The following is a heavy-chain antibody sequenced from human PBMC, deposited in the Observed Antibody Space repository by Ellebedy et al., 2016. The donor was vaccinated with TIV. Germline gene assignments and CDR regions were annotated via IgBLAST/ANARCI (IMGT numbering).Heavy chain of an antibody. CDR3: ARSRSDGSSGYYYYGMDV. J-gene: IGHJ6*02. Sequence: SGPTLVXPTETLTLTCTVSGFSLSNTRMGVNWIRQPPGKALEWLAHILSNDEKSYNTSLKSRLTISKDTSKSQVVLTMTNMDPVDTATYYCARSRSDGSSGYYYYGMDVWGQGTTVTVS. CDR2: ILSNDEK. CDR1: GFSLSNTRMG. V-gene: IGHV2-26*01. D-gene: IGHD6-6*01.